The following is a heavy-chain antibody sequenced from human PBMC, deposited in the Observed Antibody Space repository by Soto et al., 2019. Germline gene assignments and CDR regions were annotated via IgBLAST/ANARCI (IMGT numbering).Heavy chain of an antibody. J-gene: IGHJ6*02. CDR2: ISSRSDI. CDR3: AREYTAWPLAYGLDV. V-gene: IGHV3-21*01. Sequence: SLRLSCVGYGFTFSTYSINWVRQAPGKGLEWVSSISSRSDIYYADSVKGRFTISRDNAKNSVSLQMNSLRAEDTAVYYCAREYTAWPLAYGLDVWGQGTTVTVSS. D-gene: IGHD2-2*02. CDR1: GFTFSTYS.